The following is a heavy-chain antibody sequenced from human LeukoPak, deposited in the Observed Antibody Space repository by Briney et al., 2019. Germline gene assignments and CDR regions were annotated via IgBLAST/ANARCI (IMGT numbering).Heavy chain of an antibody. CDR1: GYSFTNYW. CDR2: IYPDDSDI. V-gene: IGHV5-51*01. J-gene: IGHJ4*02. CDR3: ARRDLGYNYYFDY. Sequence: GESLKISCQGSGYSFTNYWIGWVRQMPGKGLEWMGIIYPDDSDIRYSPSFQGQVTISADKSINTAYLQWSSLKASDTAIYYCARRDLGYNYYFDYWGQGTLVTVSS. D-gene: IGHD5-24*01.